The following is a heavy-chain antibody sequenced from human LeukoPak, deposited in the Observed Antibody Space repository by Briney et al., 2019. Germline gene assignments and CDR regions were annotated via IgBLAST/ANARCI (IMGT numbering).Heavy chain of an antibody. CDR1: GFTFSSYA. V-gene: IGHV3-23*01. CDR3: AKVLGYCTNGVCYGNAFDI. CDR2: ISGSGGST. J-gene: IGHJ3*02. Sequence: GGSLRLSCAASGFTFSSYAMSWVRQAPGKGLEWVSAISGSGGSTYYADSVKGRFTISRDNSKNTLYLQMNSLRAEDAAVYYCAKVLGYCTNGVCYGNAFDIWGQGTMVTVSS. D-gene: IGHD2-8*01.